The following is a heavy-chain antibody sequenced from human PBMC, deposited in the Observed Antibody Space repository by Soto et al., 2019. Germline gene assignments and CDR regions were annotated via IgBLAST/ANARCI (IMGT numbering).Heavy chain of an antibody. Sequence: QMHLVESGGGVVQPGRSLTLPCVASGFTFTSYGIHGARQAPGKGLEWVAVIWYDGSNKYYGDSVKGRFSISRDNSKNTVYLQMNSLRAEDTAVYYCARDRRFLEWLDYWGQGTLVSVSS. J-gene: IGHJ4*02. CDR1: GFTFTSYG. CDR3: ARDRRFLEWLDY. V-gene: IGHV3-33*01. CDR2: IWYDGSNK. D-gene: IGHD3-3*01.